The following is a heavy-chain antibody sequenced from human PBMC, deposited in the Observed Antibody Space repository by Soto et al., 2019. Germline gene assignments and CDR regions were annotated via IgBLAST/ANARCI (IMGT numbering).Heavy chain of an antibody. CDR1: GGSIGGYY. CDR2: IHSTENT. D-gene: IGHD6-13*01. V-gene: IGHV4-4*07. J-gene: IGHJ4*02. CDR3: ARALTSSAGLYFDY. Sequence: TLSLTCTVSGGSIGGYYWSWIRQPAGKGLEWIGRIHSTENTDYNPSLKSRVALSVDTSNNQFSLRLSSLTAADTAIYYCARALTSSAGLYFDYWGRGTLVTVSS.